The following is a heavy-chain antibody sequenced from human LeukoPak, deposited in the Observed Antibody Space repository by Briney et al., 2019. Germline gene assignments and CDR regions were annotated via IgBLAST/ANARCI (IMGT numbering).Heavy chain of an antibody. Sequence: SETLSLTCTVSGGSISSSSYYWGWIRQPPGKGLECVGSIYYSGSTYYNPSLKSRVTISVDTSKNQFSLKLSSVTAADTAVYYCARTYYYDSSGYYAFDYWGQGTLVTVSS. J-gene: IGHJ4*02. CDR3: ARTYYYDSSGYYAFDY. D-gene: IGHD3-22*01. CDR1: GGSISSSSYY. CDR2: IYYSGST. V-gene: IGHV4-39*01.